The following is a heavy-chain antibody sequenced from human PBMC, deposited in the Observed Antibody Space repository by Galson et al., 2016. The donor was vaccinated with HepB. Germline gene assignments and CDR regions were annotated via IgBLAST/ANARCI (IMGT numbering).Heavy chain of an antibody. Sequence: QSGAEVKKPGESLKVSCQGSGYSFNSNWIAWVRQMPRKGLEWMGIIYPGDSDTRYSPSFQAQVTISADKSISIAYLQWSSLKASDSAMYYCAVAGITSSGGFDIWGQGTMVTVSS. D-gene: IGHD3-10*01. CDR2: IYPGDSDT. V-gene: IGHV5-51*01. CDR3: AVAGITSSGGFDI. J-gene: IGHJ3*02. CDR1: GYSFNSNW.